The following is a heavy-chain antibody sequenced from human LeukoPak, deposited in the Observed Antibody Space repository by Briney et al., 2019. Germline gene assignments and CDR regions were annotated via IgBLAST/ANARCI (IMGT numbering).Heavy chain of an antibody. J-gene: IGHJ4*02. V-gene: IGHV4-39*07. CDR2: IYYSGCT. CDR3: ARAPDSSTSYNV. D-gene: IGHD2-2*01. Sequence: PSETLSLTCTVSGGSISSSSYYWGWIRQPPGKGLEWIGSIYYSGCTYYNPSLKSRVTISVDSSKNQFSLKLSSVTAADTAVYYCARAPDSSTSYNVWGQGTLVTVSS. CDR1: GGSISSSSYY.